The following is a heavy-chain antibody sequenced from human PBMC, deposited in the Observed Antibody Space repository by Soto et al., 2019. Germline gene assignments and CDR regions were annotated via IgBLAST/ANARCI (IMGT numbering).Heavy chain of an antibody. Sequence: GGSLRLSCSASGFTFSSYAMHWVRQAPGKGLEYVSSISTNGGSTHYADSVKGRFTISRDNSKNTQYLQMSSLRADDTAVYYCEKDLGSEWQLLGYWGQGTLVTVSS. D-gene: IGHD1-26*01. CDR2: ISTNGGST. J-gene: IGHJ1*01. CDR1: GFTFSSYA. CDR3: EKDLGSEWQLLGY. V-gene: IGHV3-64D*06.